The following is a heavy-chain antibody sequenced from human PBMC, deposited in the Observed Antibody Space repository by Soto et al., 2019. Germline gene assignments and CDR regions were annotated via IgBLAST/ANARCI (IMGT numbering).Heavy chain of an antibody. CDR2: IYYSGST. J-gene: IGHJ6*03. D-gene: IGHD2-21*01. Sequence: PSETLSLTCTVSGGSISSSSYHWGWIRQPPGKGLEWIGSIYYSGSTYYNPSLKSRVTISVDTSKNQFSLKLSSVTAADTAVYYCARENCGGDCYSFRDYYYYYYMDVWGKGTTVTVSS. CDR3: ARENCGGDCYSFRDYYYYYYMDV. CDR1: GGSISSSSYH. V-gene: IGHV4-39*07.